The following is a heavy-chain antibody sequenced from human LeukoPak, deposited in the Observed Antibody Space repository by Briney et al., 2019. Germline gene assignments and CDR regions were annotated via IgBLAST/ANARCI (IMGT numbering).Heavy chain of an antibody. D-gene: IGHD6-13*01. CDR3: ARDPYSSSWSYGMDV. CDR1: GFTFSSYW. Sequence: GGSLRLSCGASGFTFSSYWMSWVRQVPGKGLEWVAKIKEDGSEKVYLDSVKGRFTISRDNAQTSLYLHMNSLRAEDTAVYYCARDPYSSSWSYGMDVWGQGTTVTVSS. CDR2: IKEDGSEK. V-gene: IGHV3-7*05. J-gene: IGHJ6*02.